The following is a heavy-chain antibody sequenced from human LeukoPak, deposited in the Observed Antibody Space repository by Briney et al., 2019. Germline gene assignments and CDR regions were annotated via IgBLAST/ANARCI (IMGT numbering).Heavy chain of an antibody. CDR3: ARGSRPMVRGGFDY. D-gene: IGHD3-10*01. J-gene: IGHJ4*02. V-gene: IGHV4-38-2*02. Sequence: SETLSLTCTVSNYSISSGYYWGWIRQPPGKGLEWIASVYRSGSTFHSPSLQSRVSISMDTSKNQFSLDLISVIAADTAVYYCARGSRPMVRGGFDYWGQGILVTVSS. CDR1: NYSISSGYY. CDR2: VYRSGST.